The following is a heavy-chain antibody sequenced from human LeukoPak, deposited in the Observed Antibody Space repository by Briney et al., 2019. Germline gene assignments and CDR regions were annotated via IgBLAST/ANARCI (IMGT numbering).Heavy chain of an antibody. Sequence: PGGSLRLSCAASGFTFRSNYMSWVRQAPGKGLEWVSVIYSGGSTYYADSVKGRFTISRDNAKNTLYLQMNSLRAEVTAVYYCASPGYSSGWYYYFDYWGQGTLVTVSS. V-gene: IGHV3-53*01. CDR1: GFTFRSNY. J-gene: IGHJ4*02. CDR3: ASPGYSSGWYYYFDY. D-gene: IGHD6-19*01. CDR2: IYSGGST.